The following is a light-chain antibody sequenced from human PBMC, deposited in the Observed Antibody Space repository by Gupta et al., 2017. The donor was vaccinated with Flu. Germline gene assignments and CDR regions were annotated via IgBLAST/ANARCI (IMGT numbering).Light chain of an antibody. Sequence: SCTSICLHPTVKLRRVLNGGHSSYIIAWHQQQPGKAPRYLMKLEGSGSYNKGSVVPVHFSASRSWADLYLTVSYLLSEDESDYYRETGDSNTQVFVGGTKLTVL. V-gene: IGLV4-60*03. CDR1: GGHSSYI. CDR3: ETGDSNTQV. CDR2: LEGSGSY. J-gene: IGLJ2*01.